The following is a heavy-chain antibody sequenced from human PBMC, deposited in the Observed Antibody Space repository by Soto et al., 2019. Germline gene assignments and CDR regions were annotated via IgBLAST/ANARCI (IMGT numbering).Heavy chain of an antibody. CDR3: ARDYDILTGYWFDH. J-gene: IGHJ5*02. V-gene: IGHV1-3*01. D-gene: IGHD3-9*01. CDR1: GYTFTSYA. CDR2: INAGNGNT. Sequence: QVQLVQSGAEVKKPGASVKVSCKASGYTFTSYAMHWVRQAPGQRLEWMGWINAGNGNTKYSQKFQGRVTITRDTSASTAYMELSSLRSEDTAVYYCARDYDILTGYWFDHWGQGTLVTVSS.